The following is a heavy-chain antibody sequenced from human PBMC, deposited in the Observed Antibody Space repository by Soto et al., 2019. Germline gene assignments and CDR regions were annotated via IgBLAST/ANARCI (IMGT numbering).Heavy chain of an antibody. CDR2: ITSSSNTI. CDR3: AGLYDSSGYYYFDY. CDR1: GFTFSRYS. J-gene: IGHJ4*02. D-gene: IGHD3-22*01. Sequence: GGSLRLSCAASGFTFSRYSMNWVRQAPGKGLEWISYITSSSNTIYYADSVKGRFTISRDNAKNSLYLQMISLRDEDTAVYYCAGLYDSSGYYYFDYWGQGTLVTVSS. V-gene: IGHV3-48*02.